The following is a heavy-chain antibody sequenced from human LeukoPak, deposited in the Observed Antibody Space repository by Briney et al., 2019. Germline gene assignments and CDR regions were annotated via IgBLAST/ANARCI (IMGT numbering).Heavy chain of an antibody. Sequence: SETLSLTCAVYGGSFSGYYWSWIRQPPGKGLEWIGEINHSGSTNYNPSLKSRVTISVDTSKNQFSLKLSSVTAADTAVYYCARGPWFDPWGQGTLVTVSS. CDR2: INHSGST. V-gene: IGHV4-34*01. CDR1: GGSFSGYY. J-gene: IGHJ5*02. CDR3: ARGPWFDP.